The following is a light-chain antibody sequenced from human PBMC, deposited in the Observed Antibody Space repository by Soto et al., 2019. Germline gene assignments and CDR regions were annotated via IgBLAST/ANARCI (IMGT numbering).Light chain of an antibody. CDR3: QQSYSTPRT. J-gene: IGKJ1*01. CDR2: AAS. CDR1: QTIINY. Sequence: DIQMTQAPSSRSASVGDRVTITCRASQTIINYLNWYQQKPGKAPKLLIYAASTLQSGVPSRFSGSGSGTDFTLGIGSLQPEDFATYYCQQSYSTPRTFGQGTKVDI. V-gene: IGKV1-39*01.